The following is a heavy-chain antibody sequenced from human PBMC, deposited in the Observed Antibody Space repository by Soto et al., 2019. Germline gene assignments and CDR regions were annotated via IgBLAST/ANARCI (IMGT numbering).Heavy chain of an antibody. J-gene: IGHJ5*02. Sequence: SETLSLTCTVSGGAVSSGTYYWSWIRQPPGKGLEWIGHIYFTGSTNYNPPLKSRVTMSLDTSRNQFSLKLSSVTAADTAVYYCTRGPPRVQWFDPWGLGTLVTVSS. V-gene: IGHV4-61*01. CDR1: GGAVSSGTYY. CDR3: TRGPPRVQWFDP. CDR2: IYFTGST.